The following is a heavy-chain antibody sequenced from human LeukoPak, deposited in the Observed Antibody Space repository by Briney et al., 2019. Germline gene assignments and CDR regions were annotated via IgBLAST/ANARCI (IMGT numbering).Heavy chain of an antibody. CDR3: ARGTGGYYFDY. J-gene: IGHJ4*02. CDR2: INPNSGGT. V-gene: IGHV1-2*02. Sequence: ASVKVSCKASGYTFTSYGISWVRQAPGQGLEWMGWINPNSGGTNYAQKFQGRVTMTRDTSISTAYMELSRLRSDDTAVYYCARGTGGYYFDYWGQGTLVTVSS. CDR1: GYTFTSYG. D-gene: IGHD1-14*01.